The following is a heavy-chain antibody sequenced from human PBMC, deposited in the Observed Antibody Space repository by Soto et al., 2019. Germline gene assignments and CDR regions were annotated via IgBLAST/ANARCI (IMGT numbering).Heavy chain of an antibody. J-gene: IGHJ4*02. CDR2: INHSGST. V-gene: IGHV4-34*01. Sequence: TSETLSLTCAVYGGSFSGYYWSWIRQPPGKGLEWIGEINHSGSTNYNPSLKSRVTISVDTSKNQFSLKLSSVTAADTAVYYCAKVYSSRLDYWGQGTLVTVSS. D-gene: IGHD6-13*01. CDR3: AKVYSSRLDY. CDR1: GGSFSGYY.